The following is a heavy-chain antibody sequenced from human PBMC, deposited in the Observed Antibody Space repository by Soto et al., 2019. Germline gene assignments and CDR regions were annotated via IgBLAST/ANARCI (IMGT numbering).Heavy chain of an antibody. V-gene: IGHV3-30-3*01. D-gene: IGHD2-15*01. CDR1: GFSFRNYN. CDR2: VSHDGVNK. J-gene: IGHJ3*02. Sequence: LRLSCAASGFSFRNYNLHWVRQAPGKGLEWVAVVSHDGVNKHYAESVKGRLSISRDSSRDTLYLQMNSLRPEDTAVYYCVRETQIVMVVVPTPGSPGAFDMWGQGTMVTVSS. CDR3: VRETQIVMVVVPTPGSPGAFDM.